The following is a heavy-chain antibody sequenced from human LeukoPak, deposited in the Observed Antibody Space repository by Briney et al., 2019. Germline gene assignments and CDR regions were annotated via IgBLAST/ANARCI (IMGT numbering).Heavy chain of an antibody. Sequence: SETLSLTCTVSGGSISSSSYYWDWIRQPPGKGLEWIGSIYYSGSTYYNPSLKSRVTISVDTSKNQFSLKLNSVTAADTAVYYCAKHSRSGYSAYENAFDIWGQGTVVTVSS. V-gene: IGHV4-39*01. CDR1: GGSISSSSYY. J-gene: IGHJ3*02. D-gene: IGHD5-12*01. CDR3: AKHSRSGYSAYENAFDI. CDR2: IYYSGST.